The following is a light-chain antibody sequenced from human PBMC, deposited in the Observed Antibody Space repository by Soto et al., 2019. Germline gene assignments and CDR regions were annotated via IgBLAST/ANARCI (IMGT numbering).Light chain of an antibody. CDR3: QQYNNWLWT. CDR1: QNIRSN. CDR2: GAS. V-gene: IGKV3-15*01. J-gene: IGKJ1*01. Sequence: EIVMTQSPATLSVSPGERATLSCRASQNIRSNLDWYQQKPGQAPRVLIDGASTRATGNPARFSGSGSGTEFTLTISSLQSEDFAVYYCQQYNNWLWTFGQGTMVEIK.